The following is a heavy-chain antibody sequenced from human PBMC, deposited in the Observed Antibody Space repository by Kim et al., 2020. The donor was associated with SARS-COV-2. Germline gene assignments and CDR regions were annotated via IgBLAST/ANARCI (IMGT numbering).Heavy chain of an antibody. Sequence: GGSLRLSCAASGFTFDDYTMHWVRQAPGKGLEWVSLISWDGGSTYYADSVKGRFTISRDNSKNSLYLQMNSLRTEYTALYYCAKAISGWEYYYYYYGMDVWGQGTTVTVSS. V-gene: IGHV3-43*01. CDR2: ISWDGGST. CDR3: AKAISGWEYYYYYYGMDV. D-gene: IGHD6-19*01. CDR1: GFTFDDYT. J-gene: IGHJ6*02.